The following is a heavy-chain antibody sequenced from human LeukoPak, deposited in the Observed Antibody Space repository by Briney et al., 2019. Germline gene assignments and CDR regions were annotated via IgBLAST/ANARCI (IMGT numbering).Heavy chain of an antibody. J-gene: IGHJ4*02. CDR3: ARHLVSSLPTGLDY. V-gene: IGHV4-59*08. Sequence: SETLSLTCTVSGGSISGYSWSWIRQPPGKGLEYIGYIHYSGTANYTPSLRSRVTISVGTSKNQFSLTPTSVTAGDTAVYYCARHLVSSLPTGLDYWGQGALVTVSS. CDR1: GGSISGYS. D-gene: IGHD3-9*01. CDR2: IHYSGTA.